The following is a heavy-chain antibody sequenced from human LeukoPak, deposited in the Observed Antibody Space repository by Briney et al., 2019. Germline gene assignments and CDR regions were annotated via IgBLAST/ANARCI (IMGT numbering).Heavy chain of an antibody. CDR3: AREADYYYGMDV. D-gene: IGHD6-25*01. V-gene: IGHV4-59*12. CDR2: IYYSGST. J-gene: IGHJ6*02. CDR1: GGSISSYY. Sequence: SVTLSLTCTVSGGSISSYYWSWIRQPPGKGLEWIGYIYYSGSTNYNPSLKSRVTISVDTSKNQFSLKLSSVTAADTAVYYCAREADYYYGMDVWGQGTTVTVSS.